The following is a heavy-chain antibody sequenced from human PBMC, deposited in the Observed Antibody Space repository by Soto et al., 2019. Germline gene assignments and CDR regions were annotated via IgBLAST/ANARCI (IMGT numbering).Heavy chain of an antibody. CDR1: GFTFSSYG. D-gene: IGHD6-19*01. J-gene: IGHJ5*02. Sequence: EVQLLESGGGLVQSGGSLRLSCAASGFTFSSYGMSWVRQAPGKGLEWVSGISGSGSSTYYADSVKGRFTISRDNSKNQLYLKMNSLRAEDTAVYYCAKADSSGWYWFDPWGQGTLVTVSS. CDR3: AKADSSGWYWFDP. V-gene: IGHV3-23*01. CDR2: ISGSGSST.